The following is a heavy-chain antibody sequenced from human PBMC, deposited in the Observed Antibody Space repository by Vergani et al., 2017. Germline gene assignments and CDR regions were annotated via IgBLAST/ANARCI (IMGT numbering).Heavy chain of an antibody. CDR1: GYTFTSYY. Sequence: QVQLVQSGAEVKKPGASVKVSCKASGYTFTSYYMHWVRQAPGQGLEWMGGIIPIFGTANYAQKFQGRVTITADESTSTAYMELSSLRSEDTAVYYCARGDTIFNPYYYYMDVWGKGTTVTVSS. CDR2: IIPIFGTA. D-gene: IGHD3-9*01. J-gene: IGHJ6*03. CDR3: ARGDTIFNPYYYYMDV. V-gene: IGHV1-69*01.